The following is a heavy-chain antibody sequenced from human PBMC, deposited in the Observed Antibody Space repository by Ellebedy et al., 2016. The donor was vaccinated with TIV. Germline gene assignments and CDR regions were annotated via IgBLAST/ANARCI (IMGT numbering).Heavy chain of an antibody. CDR3: ARAGGGYSSGWYTIDY. Sequence: ASVKVSCKASGYTFTSYGISWVRQAPGQGLEWMGWISAYNGNTNYAQKLQGRVTMTTDTSTSTAYMELRSLRSDDTAVYYCARAGGGYSSGWYTIDYWGQGTLVTVSS. V-gene: IGHV1-18*01. D-gene: IGHD6-19*01. CDR1: GYTFTSYG. CDR2: ISAYNGNT. J-gene: IGHJ4*02.